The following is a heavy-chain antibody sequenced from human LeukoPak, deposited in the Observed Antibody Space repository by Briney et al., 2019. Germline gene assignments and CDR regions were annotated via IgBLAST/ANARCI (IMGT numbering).Heavy chain of an antibody. J-gene: IGHJ4*02. Sequence: ASVKVSCNASGYTFTGYYMHWVRQAPGRGLEGMGWINPSSGGTNYAQKFQGRVTMNRDTSISTAYMELSRLRSDDTAVYYCARGGAHFDYWGQRTLVTVSS. D-gene: IGHD2-15*01. CDR2: INPSSGGT. CDR1: GYTFTGYY. V-gene: IGHV1-2*02. CDR3: ARGGAHFDY.